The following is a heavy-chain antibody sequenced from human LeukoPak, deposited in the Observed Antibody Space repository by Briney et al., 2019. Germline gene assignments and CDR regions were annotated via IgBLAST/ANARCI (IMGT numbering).Heavy chain of an antibody. CDR1: GESLNSYY. Sequence: NPSETLSLTCAVYGESLNSYYWSWVRQPPGEGLEWTGEIYESGTTEYNPSLKSRVTISMVPSKQQFSLSLSSVTAADTAVYYCARGAWATRLGSWGLGTPVIVSS. V-gene: IGHV4-34*01. J-gene: IGHJ4*02. CDR3: ARGAWATRLGS. D-gene: IGHD2-15*01. CDR2: IYESGTT.